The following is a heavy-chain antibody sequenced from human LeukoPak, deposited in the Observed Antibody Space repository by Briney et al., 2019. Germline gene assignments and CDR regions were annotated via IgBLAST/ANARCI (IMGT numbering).Heavy chain of an antibody. D-gene: IGHD6-13*01. V-gene: IGHV1-8*03. CDR2: MNPNSGNT. CDR3: ARYSSSWDAFDI. CDR1: GYTLTSSD. Sequence: ASVKVSCKASGYTLTSSDINWVRQATGQGLEWMGWMNPNSGNTGYAQKFQGRVTITRNTSISTAYMELSSLGSEDTAVFYCARYSSSWDAFDIWGQGTMVTVSS. J-gene: IGHJ3*02.